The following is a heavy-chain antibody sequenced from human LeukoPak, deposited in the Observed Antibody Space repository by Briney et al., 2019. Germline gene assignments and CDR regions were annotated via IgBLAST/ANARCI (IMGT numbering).Heavy chain of an antibody. CDR1: GDSVSRDSIA. Sequence: SQTLSLTCAISGDSVSRDSIAWNWIRQSPSRSLEWLGRTYYRSAWYNDYAVSVKGRITINPDTSKNQFSLQLNSVTPEDTAVYYCARGTGWPQFDYWGQGTLVTVSS. CDR2: TYYRSAWYN. J-gene: IGHJ4*02. D-gene: IGHD6-19*01. V-gene: IGHV6-1*01. CDR3: ARGTGWPQFDY.